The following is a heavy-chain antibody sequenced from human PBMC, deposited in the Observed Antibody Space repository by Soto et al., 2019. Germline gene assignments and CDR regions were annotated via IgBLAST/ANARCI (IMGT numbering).Heavy chain of an antibody. CDR1: GFTFSTYA. Sequence: PVGSLRLSCAASGFTFSTYAMSWVRQAPGKGLEWVSTISDSGGRTYYAASVKGRFTISRDNSKNTLYLQMNSLRAEDTAVYYCAKDGVLLWFGETPPAGYYGMDVWGQGTTVTVSS. CDR2: ISDSGGRT. J-gene: IGHJ6*02. V-gene: IGHV3-23*01. CDR3: AKDGVLLWFGETPPAGYYGMDV. D-gene: IGHD3-10*01.